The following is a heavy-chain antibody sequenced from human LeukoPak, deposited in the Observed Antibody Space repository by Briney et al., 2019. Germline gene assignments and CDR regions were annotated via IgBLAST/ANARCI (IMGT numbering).Heavy chain of an antibody. CDR3: ARDAADYYYDSSGSPSPFDY. CDR1: GYTFTGYY. CDR2: INPNSGGT. V-gene: IGHV1-2*02. D-gene: IGHD3-22*01. J-gene: IGHJ4*02. Sequence: GASVKVSCKASGYTFTGYYIHWVRQAPGQGLEWMGWINPNSGGTNYAQNFQGRVTMTRDTSISTAYLELSRLRSDDTAVYYCARDAADYYYDSSGSPSPFDYWGQGTLVTVSS.